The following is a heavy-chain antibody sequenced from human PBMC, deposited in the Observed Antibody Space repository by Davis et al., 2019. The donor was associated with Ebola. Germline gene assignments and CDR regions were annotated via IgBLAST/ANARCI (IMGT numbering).Heavy chain of an antibody. CDR2: ISYDGSNK. V-gene: IGHV3-30*18. CDR3: AKDPGEG. Sequence: GESLKISCAASGFTFSSYGMHWVRQAPGKGLEWVAVISYDGSNKYYADSVKGRFTISRDNSKNTLYLQMNSLRAEDTAVYYCAKDPGEGWGQGTLVTVSS. J-gene: IGHJ4*02. D-gene: IGHD3-10*01. CDR1: GFTFSSYG.